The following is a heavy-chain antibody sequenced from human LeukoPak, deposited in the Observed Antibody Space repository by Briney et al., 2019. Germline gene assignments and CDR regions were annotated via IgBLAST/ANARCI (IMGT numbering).Heavy chain of an antibody. CDR1: GFTFSSYG. V-gene: IGHV3-9*01. J-gene: IGHJ3*02. CDR2: ISWNSGSI. D-gene: IGHD3-22*01. CDR3: AKADSSGYYLDAFDI. Sequence: GGSLRLSCAASGFTFSSYGMHWVRQAPGKGLEWVSGISWNSGSIGYADSVKGRFTISRDNAKNSLYLQMISLRAEDTALYYCAKADSSGYYLDAFDIWGQGTMVTVSS.